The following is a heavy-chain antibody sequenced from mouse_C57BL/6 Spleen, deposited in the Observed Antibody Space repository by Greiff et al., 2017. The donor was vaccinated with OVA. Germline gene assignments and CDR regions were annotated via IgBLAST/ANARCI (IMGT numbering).Heavy chain of an antibody. Sequence: VQLQQSGAELVKPGASVKISCKASGYAFSSYWMNWVKQRPGKGLEWIGQIYPGDGDTNYNGKFKGKATLTADKSSSTAYMQLSSLTSEDSAVYFCAREAREYGYGDYWGQGTTLTVSS. V-gene: IGHV1-80*01. CDR2: IYPGDGDT. J-gene: IGHJ2*01. CDR3: AREAREYGYGDY. D-gene: IGHD2-2*01. CDR1: GYAFSSYW.